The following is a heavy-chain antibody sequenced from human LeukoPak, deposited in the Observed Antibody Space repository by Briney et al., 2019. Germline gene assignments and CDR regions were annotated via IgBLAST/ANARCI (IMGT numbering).Heavy chain of an antibody. J-gene: IGHJ5*01. D-gene: IGHD1-1*01. CDR2: IYDNGST. CDR1: DGSINNYY. Sequence: SETLSLTCTVTDGSINNYYWNWLRQPPGKGLEWIGYIYDNGSTNYNASLKSRVTMTVDTSKNQFSLKLSSVTAADTAVYYCARLKWGTTSWFDPWGQGTLVTVAS. V-gene: IGHV4-59*08. CDR3: ARLKWGTTSWFDP.